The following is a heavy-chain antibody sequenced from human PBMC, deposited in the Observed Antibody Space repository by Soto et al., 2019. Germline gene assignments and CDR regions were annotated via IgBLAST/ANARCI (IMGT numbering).Heavy chain of an antibody. D-gene: IGHD6-6*01. CDR2: INPNSGGT. CDR3: AGYRIAARPDGDYYGMDV. CDR1: GYTFTGYY. V-gene: IGHV1-2*02. J-gene: IGHJ6*02. Sequence: ASLQVSCKASGYTFTGYYMHWVRQAPGQGLEWMGWINPNSGGTNYAQKFQGRVTMTRDTSISTAYMELSRLRSDDTAVYYCAGYRIAARPDGDYYGMDVWGQGTTVTVSS.